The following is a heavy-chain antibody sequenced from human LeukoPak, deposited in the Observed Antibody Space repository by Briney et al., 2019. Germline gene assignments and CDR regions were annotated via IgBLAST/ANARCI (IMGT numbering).Heavy chain of an antibody. V-gene: IGHV4-59*12. CDR1: GGSISSYY. CDR2: IHYSGST. J-gene: IGHJ6*02. D-gene: IGHD3-10*01. CDR3: ARDRSVMVRGVVYYYGMDV. Sequence: SETLSLTCTVSGGSISSYYWSWNRQPPGKGLEWIGYIHYSGSTKYNPSLKSRVTISVDTSKNQFSLKLSSVTAADTAVYYCARDRSVMVRGVVYYYGMDVWGQGTTVTVSS.